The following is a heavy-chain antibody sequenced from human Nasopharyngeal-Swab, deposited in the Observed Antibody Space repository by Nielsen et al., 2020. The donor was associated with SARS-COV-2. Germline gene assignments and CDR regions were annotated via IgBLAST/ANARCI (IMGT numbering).Heavy chain of an antibody. Sequence: SETLSLTCIVSGGSISSYSWSWIRQSPGKGLEWIGFTYYSGSTSFNPSLKSRVTISLDTSKNQFSLKLSSVTAAETAVYYFASVDSSGWYYFDYWGQGTLVTVSS. CDR1: GGSISSYS. CDR2: TYYSGST. CDR3: ASVDSSGWYYFDY. D-gene: IGHD6-19*01. J-gene: IGHJ4*02. V-gene: IGHV4-59*01.